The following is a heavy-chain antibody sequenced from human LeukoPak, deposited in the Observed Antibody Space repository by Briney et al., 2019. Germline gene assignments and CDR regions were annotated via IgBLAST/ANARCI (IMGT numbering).Heavy chain of an antibody. CDR3: ARDHLSSFDY. D-gene: IGHD6-6*01. CDR2: ISSSSSTI. J-gene: IGHJ4*02. CDR1: GFTFRNYD. V-gene: IGHV3-48*04. Sequence: GRPLRLSCAASGFTFRNYDMNWVRQAPGKGLEWVSYISSSSSTIYYADSVKGRFTISRDNAKNSLYLQMNSLRAEDTAVYYCARDHLSSFDYWGQGTLVTVSS.